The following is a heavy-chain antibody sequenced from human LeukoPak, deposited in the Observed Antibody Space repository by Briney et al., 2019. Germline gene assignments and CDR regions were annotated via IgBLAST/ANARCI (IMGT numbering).Heavy chain of an antibody. J-gene: IGHJ5*02. CDR3: AREYCSSTSCYKGFDP. CDR1: GYTFTGYY. Sequence: ASVKVSCKASGYTFTGYYMHWVRRAPGQGLEWMGWINPNSGGTNYAQKFQGRVTMTRDTSISTAYMELSRLRSEDTAVYYCAREYCSSTSCYKGFDPWGQGTLVTVSS. V-gene: IGHV1-2*02. D-gene: IGHD2-2*02. CDR2: INPNSGGT.